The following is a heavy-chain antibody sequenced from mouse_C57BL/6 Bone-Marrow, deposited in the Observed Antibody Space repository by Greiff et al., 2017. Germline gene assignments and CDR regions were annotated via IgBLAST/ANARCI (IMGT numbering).Heavy chain of an antibody. D-gene: IGHD3-1*01. CDR1: GYTFTSYW. J-gene: IGHJ3*01. CDR2: IHPNSGST. CDR3: ARSGKHRKAWFAY. Sequence: QVQLQQPGAELVKPGASVKLSCKASGYTFTSYWMHWVKQRPGQGLEWIGMIHPNSGSTNYNEKFKSKATLTVDKSSSTAYMQLSSLTSEDAAVCDSARSGKHRKAWFAYWGQGTLVAVSA. V-gene: IGHV1-64*01.